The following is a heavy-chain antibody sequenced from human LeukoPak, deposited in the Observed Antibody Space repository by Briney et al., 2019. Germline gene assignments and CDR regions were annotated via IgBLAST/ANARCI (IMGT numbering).Heavy chain of an antibody. Sequence: SETLSLTCTVSGGSISSYYWSWIRQPPGKGLEWIGHIYYSGSTNYNPSLKSRVTISVDTSKNQFSLKLGSVTAADTAVYYCARGKGLYYSGSGSFDYWGQGTLVTVSS. J-gene: IGHJ4*02. D-gene: IGHD3-10*01. CDR3: ARGKGLYYSGSGSFDY. CDR2: IYYSGST. CDR1: GGSISSYY. V-gene: IGHV4-59*01.